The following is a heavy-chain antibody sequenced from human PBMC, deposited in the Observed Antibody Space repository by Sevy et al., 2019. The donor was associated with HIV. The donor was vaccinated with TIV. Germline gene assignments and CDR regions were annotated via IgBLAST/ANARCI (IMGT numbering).Heavy chain of an antibody. J-gene: IGHJ6*02. CDR2: ISNDGSDK. CDR3: ANSRGRYDGSSWLYYYYLMDV. V-gene: IGHV3-30*18. CDR1: GFTFSRHG. Sequence: GGSLILSCAASGFTFSRHGMHWARQAPGKGLEWVAIISNDGSDKHYADSVKGRFTISRDNSKDTLYLQMNSLRLEDTAVYYCANSRGRYDGSSWLYYYYLMDVWGQGATVTVSS. D-gene: IGHD6-13*01.